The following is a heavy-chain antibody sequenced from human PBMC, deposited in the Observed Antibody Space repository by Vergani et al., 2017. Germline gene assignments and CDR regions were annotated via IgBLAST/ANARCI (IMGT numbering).Heavy chain of an antibody. J-gene: IGHJ1*01. CDR3: ARNYGDYGVEYFQH. Sequence: QVQLVQSGAEVKKPGSSVKVSCKASGGTFSSYTISWVRQAPGQGLEWMGWISAYNGNTNYAQKLQGRVTMTTDTSTSTAYMELRSLRSDDTAVYYCARNYGDYGVEYFQHWGQGTLVTVSS. CDR1: GGTFSSYT. D-gene: IGHD4-17*01. V-gene: IGHV1-18*01. CDR2: ISAYNGNT.